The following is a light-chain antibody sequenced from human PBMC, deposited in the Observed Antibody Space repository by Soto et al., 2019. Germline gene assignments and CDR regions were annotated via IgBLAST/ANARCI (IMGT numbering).Light chain of an antibody. V-gene: IGLV2-23*02. CDR3: CSYAGSSTLYV. CDR1: SSDVGSYNL. Sequence: QSVRTQPASVSGSPGQSITISCTGTSSDVGSYNLVSWYQQHPGKAPKLMIYEVSKRPSGVSNRFAGSKSGNTASLTISGLQAEDEADYYCCSYAGSSTLYVFGTGTKVTV. CDR2: EVS. J-gene: IGLJ1*01.